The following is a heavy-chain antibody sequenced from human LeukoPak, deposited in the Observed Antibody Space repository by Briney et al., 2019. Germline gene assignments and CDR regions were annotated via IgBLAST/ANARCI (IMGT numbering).Heavy chain of an antibody. V-gene: IGHV4-59*01. CDR2: IYYSGST. J-gene: IGHJ6*01. CDR3: ARGADSRGYYTYYYYYGMDV. CDR1: GGSISSYY. Sequence: SETLSLTCTVSGGSISSYYWSWIRQPPGKGLEWIGYIYYSGSTNYNPSLKSRVTISVDTSKNQFSLKLSSVTAADTAVYYCARGADSRGYYTYYYYYGMDVWGQGTTVTVSS. D-gene: IGHD3-22*01.